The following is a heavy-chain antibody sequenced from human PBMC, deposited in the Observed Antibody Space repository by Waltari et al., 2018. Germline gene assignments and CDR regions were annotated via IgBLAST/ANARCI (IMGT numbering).Heavy chain of an antibody. CDR3: ARHMTTVTTSSFDY. D-gene: IGHD4-17*01. V-gene: IGHV4-39*07. Sequence: QLQLQESGPGLVKPSATLSLTCTVSGASVSSRIHYWGWIRQSPGKGLEWIGSITHSGSSYYNPSLRSRVTLLVDTSKNQFSLRVNSVTAADMALYYCARHMTTVTTSSFDYWGQGALVTVSS. CDR2: ITHSGSS. CDR1: GASVSSRIHY. J-gene: IGHJ4*02.